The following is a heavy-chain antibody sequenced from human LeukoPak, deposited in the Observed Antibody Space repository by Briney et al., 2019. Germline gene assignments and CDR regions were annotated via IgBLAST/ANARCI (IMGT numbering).Heavy chain of an antibody. J-gene: IGHJ3*02. CDR1: GYTFTSYD. D-gene: IGHD3-9*01. V-gene: IGHV1-8*01. Sequence: GASVKVSCKASGYTFTSYDINWVRQATGQGLEWMGWMNPNSGNTGYAQKFQGRVTMTRNTSISTAYMELSSLRSEDTAVYYCAAPGVRYFDWSTYGDAFDIWGQGTMVTVSS. CDR3: AAPGVRYFDWSTYGDAFDI. CDR2: MNPNSGNT.